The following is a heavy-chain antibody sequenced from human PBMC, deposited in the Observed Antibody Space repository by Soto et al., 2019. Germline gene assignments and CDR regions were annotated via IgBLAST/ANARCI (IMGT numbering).Heavy chain of an antibody. CDR3: AVNKGYYANWFDP. CDR2: IYHSGRT. J-gene: IGHJ5*02. D-gene: IGHD3-22*01. Sequence: QVQLQESGPGLVKPSGTLSLTCAVSGGSISSSNWWSWVRQPPGKGLEWIGEIYHSGRTNYNPSLTILVTISVDKSKNPFSLKLSSVTAADTAVYYGAVNKGYYANWFDPCGQGTLVTVSS. CDR1: GGSISSSNW. V-gene: IGHV4-4*02.